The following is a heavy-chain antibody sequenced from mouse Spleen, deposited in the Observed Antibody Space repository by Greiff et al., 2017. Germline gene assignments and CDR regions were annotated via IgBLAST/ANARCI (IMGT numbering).Heavy chain of an antibody. J-gene: IGHJ2*01. V-gene: IGHV1-76*01. Sequence: QVQLQQSGAELVRPGASVKLSCKASGYTFTDYYINWVKQRPGQGLEWIARIYPGSDNTYYNEKFKGKATLTAEKSSSTAYMQLSSLTSEDSAVYFCAGTGPYYFDYWGQGTTLTVSS. CDR1: GYTFTDYY. CDR3: AGTGPYYFDY. CDR2: IYPGSDNT. D-gene: IGHD2-14*01.